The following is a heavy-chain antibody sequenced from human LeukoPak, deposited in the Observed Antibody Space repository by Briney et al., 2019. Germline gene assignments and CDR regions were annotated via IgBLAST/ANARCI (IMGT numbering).Heavy chain of an antibody. CDR1: GGSISPYY. CDR3: ARGIFGVVTGYYYYYGMDV. Sequence: PSETLSLTCTVSGGSISPYYWSWIRQPPGKGLEWIGYIYYSGSTNYNPSLKSRVTISVDTSKNQFSLKLSSVTAADTAVYYCARGIFGVVTGYYYYYGMDVWGQGTTVTVSS. CDR2: IYYSGST. V-gene: IGHV4-59*01. J-gene: IGHJ6*02. D-gene: IGHD3-3*01.